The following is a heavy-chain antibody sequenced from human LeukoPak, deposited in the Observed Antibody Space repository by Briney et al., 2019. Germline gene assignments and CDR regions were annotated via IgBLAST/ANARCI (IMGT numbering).Heavy chain of an antibody. Sequence: GGSLRLSCAASGFTFSSYSMNWVRQAPGKGLEWVSGINWNGGSTGYADSVKGRFTISRDNAKNSLYLQMNSLRAEDTALYYCARVGDSSGWDPFDYWGQGTLVTVSS. CDR3: ARVGDSSGWDPFDY. CDR1: GFTFSSYS. J-gene: IGHJ4*02. V-gene: IGHV3-20*04. CDR2: INWNGGST. D-gene: IGHD6-19*01.